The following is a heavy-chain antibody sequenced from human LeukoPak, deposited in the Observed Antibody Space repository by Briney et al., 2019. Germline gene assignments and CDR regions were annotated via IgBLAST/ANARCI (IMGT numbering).Heavy chain of an antibody. V-gene: IGHV3-33*01. CDR3: ARDPYDYDISGLLTPYYFDY. Sequence: PGRSLRLSCAASGFTFSSYGMHWVPQAPGKGLEWVAVIWYDGSNKYYADSVKGRFTISRDNSKNTLYLQMNSLRAEDTAVYYCARDPYDYDISGLLTPYYFDYWGQGTLVTVSS. CDR1: GFTFSSYG. CDR2: IWYDGSNK. J-gene: IGHJ4*02. D-gene: IGHD3-22*01.